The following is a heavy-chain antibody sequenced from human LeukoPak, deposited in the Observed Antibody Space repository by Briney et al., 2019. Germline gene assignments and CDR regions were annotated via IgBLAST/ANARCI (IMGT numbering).Heavy chain of an antibody. CDR2: IIPILGIA. J-gene: IGHJ4*02. CDR1: GGTFSSYA. V-gene: IGHV1-69*04. Sequence: ASVKVSCKASGGTFSSYAISWVRQAPGQGLEWMGRIIPILGIANYAQKFQGRVTITADKSTSTAYMELSSLRSEDTAVYYCARSATIFLFLDYWGQGTLVVVSS. CDR3: ARSATIFLFLDY. D-gene: IGHD2/OR15-2a*01.